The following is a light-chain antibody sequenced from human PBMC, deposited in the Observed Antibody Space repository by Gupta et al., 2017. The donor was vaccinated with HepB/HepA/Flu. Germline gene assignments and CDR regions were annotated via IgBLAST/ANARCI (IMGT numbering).Light chain of an antibody. J-gene: IGLJ3*02. Sequence: QSVLAQPPSASGPPGQRVTTSCSGSSSNNGSNTVNWYQQLPGTAPKLLIYTNNQRPSGVPDRFSGSKSGTSASLAISGLQSEDETGYYCATWDDSLSGWVFGGGTKLTVL. CDR2: TNN. V-gene: IGLV1-44*01. CDR1: SSNNGSNT. CDR3: ATWDDSLSGWV.